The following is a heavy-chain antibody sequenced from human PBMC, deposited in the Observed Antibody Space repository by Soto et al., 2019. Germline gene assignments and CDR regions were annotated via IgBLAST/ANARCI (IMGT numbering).Heavy chain of an antibody. Sequence: QVQLQQWGAGLLKPSETLSLTCAVFGGSFSGDYWSWIRQPPGKGLEWLGEINDRGSSNYNSYLTSRVTMSVVTSQNQFSLTLRSVTAADTAVYYCARYICGGNGLPFDIWGQGTMVTVSS. D-gene: IGHD2-21*01. CDR2: INDRGSS. CDR3: ARYICGGNGLPFDI. J-gene: IGHJ3*02. CDR1: GGSFSGDY. V-gene: IGHV4-34*01.